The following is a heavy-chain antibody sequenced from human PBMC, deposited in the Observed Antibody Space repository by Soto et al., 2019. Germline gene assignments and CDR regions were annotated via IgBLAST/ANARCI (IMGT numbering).Heavy chain of an antibody. CDR1: CQTYTSYG. Sequence: ASVPFSLGASCQTYTSYGYIWLRQAPGQGLEWMGWISAYNGNTNYAQKLQGRVTMTTDTSTSTAYMELRSLRSDDTAVYYCARERNEVALDYWGQGTLVTVSS. CDR3: ARERNEVALDY. V-gene: IGHV1-18*01. D-gene: IGHD1-1*01. CDR2: ISAYNGNT. J-gene: IGHJ4*02.